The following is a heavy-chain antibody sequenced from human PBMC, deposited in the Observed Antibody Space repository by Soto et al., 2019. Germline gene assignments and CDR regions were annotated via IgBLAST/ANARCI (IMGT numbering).Heavy chain of an antibody. CDR2: INYTGNT. D-gene: IGHD3-10*02. CDR1: GGSISTFY. Sequence: SETLSLTCTVSGGSISTFYWSWIRQPPGKGLEWIGYINYTGNTNYNPSLKSRITISVDTSKNQFSLKLSSVTAADTAVYYCARQEVFGATTHYYYYYGMDVWGQGTTVT. J-gene: IGHJ6*02. CDR3: ARQEVFGATTHYYYYYGMDV. V-gene: IGHV4-59*08.